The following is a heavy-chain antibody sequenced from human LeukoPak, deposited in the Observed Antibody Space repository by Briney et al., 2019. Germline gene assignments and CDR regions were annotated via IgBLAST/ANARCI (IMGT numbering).Heavy chain of an antibody. J-gene: IGHJ4*02. V-gene: IGHV3-49*03. CDR3: TRDRRITMVRGVIITPH. CDR1: GFTFCDYA. D-gene: IGHD3-10*01. CDR2: IRSKAYGGTT. Sequence: GGSLRLSCTASGFTFCDYAMSWFRQAPGKGLEWVGFIRSKAYGGTTEYAASVKGRFTISRDDSKSIAYLQMNSLKTEDTAVYYCTRDRRITMVRGVIITPHWGQGTLVTVSS.